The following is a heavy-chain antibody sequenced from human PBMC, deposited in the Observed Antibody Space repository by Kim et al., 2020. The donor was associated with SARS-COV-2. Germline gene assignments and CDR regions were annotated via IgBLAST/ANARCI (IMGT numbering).Heavy chain of an antibody. D-gene: IGHD6-6*01. CDR1: GGSISSYY. Sequence: SETLSLTCTVSGGSISSYYWSWIRQHPGKGLEWIGYIYYSGSTNYNPSLKGRVTISVDTSKNQFSLKLSSVTAADTAVYYCASLGSSSTYYYYGMDVWGQGTTVTVSS. CDR3: ASLGSSSTYYYYGMDV. V-gene: IGHV4-59*13. J-gene: IGHJ6*02. CDR2: IYYSGST.